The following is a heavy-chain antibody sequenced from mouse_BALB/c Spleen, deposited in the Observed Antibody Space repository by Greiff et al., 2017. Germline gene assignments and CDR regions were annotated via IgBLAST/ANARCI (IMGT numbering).Heavy chain of an antibody. J-gene: IGHJ3*01. D-gene: IGHD2-4*01. CDR1: GYTFTSYW. V-gene: IGHV1-5*01. Sequence: DVKLVESGTVLARPGASVKMSCTASGYTFTSYWMHWVQQRPGQGLEWIGAIYPGNSDTSYNQKFKGKAKLTAVTSTSTAYMELSSLTNEDSAVYYCTLIYYDYGGFAYWGQGTLVTVSA. CDR3: TLIYYDYGGFAY. CDR2: IYPGNSDT.